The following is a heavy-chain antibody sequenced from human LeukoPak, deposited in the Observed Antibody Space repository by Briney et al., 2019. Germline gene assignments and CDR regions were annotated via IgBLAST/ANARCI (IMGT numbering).Heavy chain of an antibody. J-gene: IGHJ3*02. CDR1: GFTFSSYS. V-gene: IGHV3-21*01. Sequence: GGSLRLSCAASGFTFSSYSMNWVRQAPGKGLEWVSTISSSSSYIYYADSVKGRFTISRDNAKNSLYLQMNSLRAEDTAVYYCARGGYYWEHAFDIWGQGTMVTVSS. D-gene: IGHD2-8*01. CDR3: ARGGYYWEHAFDI. CDR2: ISSSSSYI.